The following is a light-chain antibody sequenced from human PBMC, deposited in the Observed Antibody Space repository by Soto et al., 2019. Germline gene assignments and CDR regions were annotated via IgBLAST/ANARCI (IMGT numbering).Light chain of an antibody. CDR3: QQYDNWPLT. CDR2: GAS. Sequence: EIVMTQSPATLSVSPGERATLSCRASQSVRSKLAWYQRKPGQAPRLLIYGASTRATGIPGRFSGSGSGAEFTLTISSLQSEDFAVYYCQQYDNWPLTFGGGTKVEIK. V-gene: IGKV3-15*01. J-gene: IGKJ4*01. CDR1: QSVRSK.